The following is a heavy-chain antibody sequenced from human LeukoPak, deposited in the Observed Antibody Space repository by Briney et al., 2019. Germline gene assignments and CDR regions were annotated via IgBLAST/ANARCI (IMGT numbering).Heavy chain of an antibody. CDR3: ARQYDFWSGSFDY. CDR1: GGSFSGYY. J-gene: IGHJ4*02. V-gene: IGHV4-34*01. Sequence: SETLSLTCAVYGGSFSGYYWSWIRQPPGKGLEWIGEINHSGSTNYNPSLKSRVTISVDTSKNQFSLKLSSVTAADTAVYYCARQYDFWSGSFDYWGQGTLVTVSS. CDR2: INHSGST. D-gene: IGHD3-3*01.